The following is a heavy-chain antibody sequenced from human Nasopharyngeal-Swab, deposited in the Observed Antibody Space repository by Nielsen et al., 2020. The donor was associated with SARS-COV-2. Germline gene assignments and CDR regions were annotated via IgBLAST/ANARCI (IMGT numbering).Heavy chain of an antibody. CDR3: ARLPARDILFDS. J-gene: IGHJ4*02. D-gene: IGHD2-15*01. Sequence: VRQAPGKGLEWVSFISNSASSIYYADSVKGRFTVSRDNAKNSLYLQMNSLRAEDTALYYCARLPARDILFDSWGQGTLVTVSS. CDR2: ISNSASSI. V-gene: IGHV3-48*03.